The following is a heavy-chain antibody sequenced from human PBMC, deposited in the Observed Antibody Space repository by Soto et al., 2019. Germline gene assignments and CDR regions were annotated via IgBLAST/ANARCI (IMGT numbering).Heavy chain of an antibody. V-gene: IGHV4-34*01. D-gene: IGHD2-8*02. Sequence: QVQLQQWGAGLLKPSETLSLTCAVYGGSFSGYYWTWIRQPPGTGLEWTGEINHSGSTNYNPSLKSRVTISVDTSKNQFSLKLTSVTAADTAVYHCARDKITGLFDYWGQGTLVTVSS. CDR1: GGSFSGYY. J-gene: IGHJ4*02. CDR3: ARDKITGLFDY. CDR2: INHSGST.